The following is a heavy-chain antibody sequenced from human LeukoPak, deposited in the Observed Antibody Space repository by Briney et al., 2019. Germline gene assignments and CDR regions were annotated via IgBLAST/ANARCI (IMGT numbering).Heavy chain of an antibody. CDR1: GDSISSTTYY. CDR3: ARLYSGTRPPDY. V-gene: IGHV4-39*01. J-gene: IGHJ4*02. Sequence: SETLSLTCTVSGDSISSTTYYWGFIRQPPVKGLEWIGSIYYRGNTYYNPSLKSRVTISVDTSNNQFSLKLSSVTAADTAVYYCARLYSGTRPPDYWGQGTLVTVSS. CDR2: IYYRGNT. D-gene: IGHD6-6*01.